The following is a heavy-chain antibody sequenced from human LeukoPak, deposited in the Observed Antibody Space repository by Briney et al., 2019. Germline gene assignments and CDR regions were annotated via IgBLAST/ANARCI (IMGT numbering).Heavy chain of an antibody. D-gene: IGHD6-19*01. CDR1: GGSFSGYY. V-gene: IGHV4-34*01. Sequence: SETLSLTYAVYGGSFSGYYWSWIRQPPGKGLEWIGEINHSGSTNYNPSLKSRVTISVDNSRNQFSLKLNSVTAADTAVYYCACHTGWSGPSEWGQGTLVTVSS. CDR2: INHSGST. J-gene: IGHJ4*02. CDR3: ACHTGWSGPSE.